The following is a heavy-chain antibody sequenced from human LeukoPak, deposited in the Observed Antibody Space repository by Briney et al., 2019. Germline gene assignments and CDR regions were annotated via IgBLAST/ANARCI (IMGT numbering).Heavy chain of an antibody. V-gene: IGHV3-53*01. CDR3: AKHMHGYDRPVDY. D-gene: IGHD5-24*01. Sequence: GGSLRLSCAASGFTVSSNYMSWVRQAPGKGLEWVSVIYSGGSTYYAGSVKGRFTISRDNSKNTLYLQMNSLRAEDTAVYYCAKHMHGYDRPVDYWGRGTLVTVSS. J-gene: IGHJ4*02. CDR1: GFTVSSNY. CDR2: IYSGGST.